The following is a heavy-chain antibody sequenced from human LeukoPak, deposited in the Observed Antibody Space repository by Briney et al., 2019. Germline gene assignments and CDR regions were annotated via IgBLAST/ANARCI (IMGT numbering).Heavy chain of an antibody. CDR1: GGSISSYY. Sequence: KPSETLSLTCTVSGGSISSYYWSWIRQPPGKGLEWIGYIYYSGSTNYNPSLKGRVTISVDTSKNQFSLKLSSVTAADTAVYYCARDRPSLSYRGELDYWGQGTLVTVSS. V-gene: IGHV4-59*01. J-gene: IGHJ4*02. D-gene: IGHD3-10*01. CDR2: IYYSGST. CDR3: ARDRPSLSYRGELDY.